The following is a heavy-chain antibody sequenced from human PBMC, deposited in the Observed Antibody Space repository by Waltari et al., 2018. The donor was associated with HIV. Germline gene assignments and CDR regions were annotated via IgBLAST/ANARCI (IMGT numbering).Heavy chain of an antibody. J-gene: IGHJ4*02. Sequence: EVQLVESGGGLVQPGGSLRLSCVASGFTFSSYWMTWGRQAPGKGLEWVANIKQDDSEKYYVDSVKGRFTISRDNAKNSLYLQMNSLRAEDTAVYYCARAHPRGSLEYWGQGTLVTVSS. D-gene: IGHD1-1*01. V-gene: IGHV3-7*01. CDR1: GFTFSSYW. CDR2: IKQDDSEK. CDR3: ARAHPRGSLEY.